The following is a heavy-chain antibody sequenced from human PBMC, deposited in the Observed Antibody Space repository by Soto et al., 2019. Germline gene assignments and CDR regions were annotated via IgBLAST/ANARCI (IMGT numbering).Heavy chain of an antibody. CDR2: IYPGDSDT. D-gene: IGHD2-2*01. J-gene: IGHJ4*02. Sequence: GESLKISCKGSGYSFTSYWIGWVRQMPGKGLEWMGIIYPGDSDTRYSPSFQGQVTISADKSISTAYLQWSSLKASDTAMYYCARQGRIVVVPAAITVGYSGYDYEDYWGQGTLVTVSS. CDR3: ARQGRIVVVPAAITVGYSGYDYEDY. V-gene: IGHV5-51*01. CDR1: GYSFTSYW.